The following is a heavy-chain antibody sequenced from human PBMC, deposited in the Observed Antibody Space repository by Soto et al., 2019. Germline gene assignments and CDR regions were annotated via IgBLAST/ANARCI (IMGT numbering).Heavy chain of an antibody. Sequence: QVQLVQSGPEVKKPGSLVKVSCKSSGGTFTTYTFSWVRQAPGQGLEWMAGIIPIFGASKSAQKYQDRVAITTDESTRTIYMELSSLRSDDTAVYYCARDGDGNSLAYWGQGTLVTVSS. CDR3: ARDGDGNSLAY. V-gene: IGHV1-69*01. CDR1: GGTFTTYT. J-gene: IGHJ4*02. D-gene: IGHD7-27*01. CDR2: IIPIFGAS.